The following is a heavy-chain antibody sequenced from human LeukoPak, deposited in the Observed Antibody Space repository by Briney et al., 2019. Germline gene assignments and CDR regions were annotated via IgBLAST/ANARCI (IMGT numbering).Heavy chain of an antibody. CDR2: ISAYNGNT. CDR3: ALCSSGWYSGGSYYFDY. D-gene: IGHD6-19*01. Sequence: ASVKVSCKASGYTFTSYGIIWVRQAPGQGLEWMGWISAYNGNTNYAQKLQGRVTMTTDTSTSTAHMELRSLRSDDTAVYYCALCSSGWYSGGSYYFDYWGQGTLVTVSS. CDR1: GYTFTSYG. J-gene: IGHJ4*02. V-gene: IGHV1-18*01.